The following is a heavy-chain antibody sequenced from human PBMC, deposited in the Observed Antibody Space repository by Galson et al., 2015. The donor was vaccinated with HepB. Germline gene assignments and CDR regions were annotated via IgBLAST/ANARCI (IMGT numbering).Heavy chain of an antibody. CDR3: ARDWSGY. J-gene: IGHJ4*02. V-gene: IGHV1-18*04. CDR1: GYTFTSYG. Sequence: SVKVSCKASGYTFTSYGIRWVRQAPGQGLEWMGGISTYNGNTNYAQKFKGRVTITTDTSTSTAYMELRSLRPEDTAVYYCARDWSGYWGQGTLVTVSS. D-gene: IGHD3-10*01. CDR2: ISTYNGNT.